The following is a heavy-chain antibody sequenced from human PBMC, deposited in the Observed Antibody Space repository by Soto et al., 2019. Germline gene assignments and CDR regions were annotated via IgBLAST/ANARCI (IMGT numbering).Heavy chain of an antibody. CDR1: GYTFTSCG. V-gene: IGHV1-18*01. CDR2: VSAYNGNT. Sequence: ASVKVSCKASGYTFTSCGISWVRQAPGQGLEWMGWVSAYNGNTNYAQKLQGRVTMTTDTSTSTAYMELRSLRSDDTAVYCCARLQTYGYSSGWYGFGNYYGMDVWVQGTTVTVSS. D-gene: IGHD6-19*01. J-gene: IGHJ6*02. CDR3: ARLQTYGYSSGWYGFGNYYGMDV.